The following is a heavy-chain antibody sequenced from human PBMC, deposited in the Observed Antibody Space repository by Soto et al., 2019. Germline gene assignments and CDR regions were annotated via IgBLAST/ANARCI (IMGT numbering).Heavy chain of an antibody. CDR3: ARGPVVTTSYYFDY. CDR2: IYYSGST. Sequence: PSETLSLTCTVSGGSISSGGYYWSWIRQHPGKGLEWIGYIYYSGSTYYNPSLKSRVTISVDTSKSQFSLKLSSVTAADTAVYYCARGPVVTTSYYFDYWGQGTLVTVSS. CDR1: GGSISSGGYY. D-gene: IGHD2-15*01. J-gene: IGHJ4*02. V-gene: IGHV4-31*03.